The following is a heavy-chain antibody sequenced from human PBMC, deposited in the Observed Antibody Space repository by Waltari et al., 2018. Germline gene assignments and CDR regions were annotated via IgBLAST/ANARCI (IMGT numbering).Heavy chain of an antibody. J-gene: IGHJ4*02. Sequence: QLQLQESGPGLVKPSETLSLTCTVSGGSISRSSYYWGWLRQPPGKGLEWIGSIYYSGSTYYNPSLKSRVTISVDTSKNQFSLKLSSVTAADTAVYYCARRYYYDSSGYYLDFDYWGQGTLVTVSS. D-gene: IGHD3-22*01. CDR1: GGSISRSSYY. V-gene: IGHV4-39*01. CDR3: ARRYYYDSSGYYLDFDY. CDR2: IYYSGST.